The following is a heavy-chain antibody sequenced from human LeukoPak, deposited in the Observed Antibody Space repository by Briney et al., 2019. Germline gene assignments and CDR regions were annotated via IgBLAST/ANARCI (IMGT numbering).Heavy chain of an antibody. V-gene: IGHV1-2*02. Sequence: ASVKVTCKASGYTFAAYYIHWLRQAPGQGLEWMGWINPNSGGTNYAQKFQDRVTMTGDTSINTAYMELSRLRSDGTAIYYCARDKDGYNYVPYYWGQGTLVTVSS. CDR1: GYTFAAYY. D-gene: IGHD5-24*01. CDR2: INPNSGGT. CDR3: ARDKDGYNYVPYY. J-gene: IGHJ4*02.